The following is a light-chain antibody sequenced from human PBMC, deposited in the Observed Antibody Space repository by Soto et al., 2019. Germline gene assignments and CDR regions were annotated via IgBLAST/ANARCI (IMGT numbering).Light chain of an antibody. CDR3: QQYNNWPLT. CDR2: GAS. Sequence: EIVMTQSPATLSVSPGERATLSCRASQSVSSNLAWYQQKPGQGPRLLIYGASTRATGIPGRFSGSGSGTEFTLTISSLQSEDFAVYYCQQYNNWPLTFGGGTKVDIK. J-gene: IGKJ4*01. CDR1: QSVSSN. V-gene: IGKV3-15*01.